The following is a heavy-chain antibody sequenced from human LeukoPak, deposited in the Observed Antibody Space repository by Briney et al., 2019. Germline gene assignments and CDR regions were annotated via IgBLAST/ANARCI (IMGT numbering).Heavy chain of an antibody. J-gene: IGHJ4*02. V-gene: IGHV4-59*01. CDR1: GGSISSYY. Sequence: SETLSLTCTVSGGSISSYYWSWIRQPPGKGLEWIGYIYYSGSTNYNPSLKSRVTISVGTSKNQFSLKLSSVTAADTAVYYCARSANALWFGELLGLDFDYWGQGTLVTVSS. D-gene: IGHD3-10*01. CDR3: ARSANALWFGELLGLDFDY. CDR2: IYYSGST.